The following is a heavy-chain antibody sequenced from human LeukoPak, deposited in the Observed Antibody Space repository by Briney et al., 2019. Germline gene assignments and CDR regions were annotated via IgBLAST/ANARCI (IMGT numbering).Heavy chain of an antibody. V-gene: IGHV4-34*01. Sequence: SETLSLTCSVYGGSFSGYYWSWIRQPPGKGLEWIGEINHSGSTNYNPSLKSRVNISVDTSKNHFSLKLSSVTAADTAVYYCAREVLAIDYWGQGTLVTVSS. J-gene: IGHJ4*02. CDR1: GGSFSGYY. CDR2: INHSGST. CDR3: AREVLAIDY. D-gene: IGHD3-3*01.